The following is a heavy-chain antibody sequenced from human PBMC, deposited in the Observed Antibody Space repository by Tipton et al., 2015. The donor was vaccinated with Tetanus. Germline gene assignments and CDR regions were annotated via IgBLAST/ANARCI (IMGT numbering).Heavy chain of an antibody. Sequence: SLRLSCEASGFSFVDYGMSWVRQVPGKGLEWVSGFKWNGESTAYADSVKGRFTISRDKARTSVSLHMNSLRAEDTALYHCARGLTQNYYGPSGYGFDFWGQGTKVTVSS. CDR1: GFSFVDYG. D-gene: IGHD4-17*01. CDR3: ARGLTQNYYGPSGYGFDF. CDR2: FKWNGEST. V-gene: IGHV3-20*01. J-gene: IGHJ3*01.